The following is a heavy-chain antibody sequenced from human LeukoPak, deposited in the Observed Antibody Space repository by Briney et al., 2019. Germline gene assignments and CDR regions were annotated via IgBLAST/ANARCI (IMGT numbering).Heavy chain of an antibody. CDR2: INHSGST. CDR3: ARARLWFGETPRWFDP. Sequence: KPSETLSLTCAVYGGSFSGYYWSWIRQLPGKGLEWIGEINHSGSTNYNPSLKSRVTISVDTSKNQFSLKLSSVTAADTAVYYCARARLWFGETPRWFDPWGQGTLVTVSS. D-gene: IGHD3-10*01. V-gene: IGHV4-34*01. J-gene: IGHJ5*02. CDR1: GGSFSGYY.